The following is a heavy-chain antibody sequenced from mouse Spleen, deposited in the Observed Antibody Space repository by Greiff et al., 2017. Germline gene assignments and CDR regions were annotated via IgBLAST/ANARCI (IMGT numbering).Heavy chain of an antibody. CDR1: GFTFSSYA. J-gene: IGHJ2*01. CDR3: ARRGYHYFDY. CDR2: ISSGGGNT. Sequence: EVMLVESGGGLVKLGGSLKLSCAASGFTFSSYAMSWVRQTPEKRLEWVATISSGGGNTYYPDSVKGRFTISRDNAKNTLYLQMGSLKSEDTAMYYCARRGYHYFDYWGQGTTLTVSS. D-gene: IGHD2-14*01. V-gene: IGHV5-9*01.